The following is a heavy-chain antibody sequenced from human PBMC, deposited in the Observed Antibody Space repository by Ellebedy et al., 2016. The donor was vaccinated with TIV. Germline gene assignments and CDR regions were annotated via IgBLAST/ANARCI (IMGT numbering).Heavy chain of an antibody. J-gene: IGHJ4*02. CDR1: GFTFSSYS. CDR2: ISSSSSYI. V-gene: IGHV3-21*01. D-gene: IGHD5-18*01. Sequence: GESLKISXAASGFTFSSYSMNWVRQAPGKGLEWVSSISSSSSYIYYADSVKGRFTISRDNAKNTLYLQMNSLRAEDTAVYYCARVKGQLWFRYWGQGTLVTVSS. CDR3: ARVKGQLWFRY.